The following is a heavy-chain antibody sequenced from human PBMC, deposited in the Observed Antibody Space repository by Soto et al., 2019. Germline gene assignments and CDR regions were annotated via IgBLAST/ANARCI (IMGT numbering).Heavy chain of an antibody. Sequence: QVQLVESGGGVVQPGSSLRLSCAVSGFTFRNYGMHWVRQAPGKGLEWVALISYDGSDQYYGESVKGRFTISRDSSKNTLYLDVSSLRIEDTAVYYCAKVGSYGYGSNSDVEYWGQGTVVTVSS. CDR3: AKVGSYGYGSNSDVEY. J-gene: IGHJ4*02. CDR2: ISYDGSDQ. V-gene: IGHV3-30*18. D-gene: IGHD5-18*01. CDR1: GFTFRNYG.